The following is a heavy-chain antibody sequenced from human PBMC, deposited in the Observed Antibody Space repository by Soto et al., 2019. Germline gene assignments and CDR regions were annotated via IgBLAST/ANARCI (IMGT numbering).Heavy chain of an antibody. CDR2: ISYTGST. CDR1: GGSISSYY. J-gene: IGHJ4*02. V-gene: IGHV4-59*01. CDR3: ARSAYNIDY. Sequence: QVQLQESGPGLVKPSETLSLTCTVSGGSISSYYWNWIRQPPGKGLEWIGYISYTGSTNYNPSLQSRVTISVATSKNQFSLKLSSVTAADTAVYSCARSAYNIDYWGQGSLVTVSS. D-gene: IGHD1-1*01.